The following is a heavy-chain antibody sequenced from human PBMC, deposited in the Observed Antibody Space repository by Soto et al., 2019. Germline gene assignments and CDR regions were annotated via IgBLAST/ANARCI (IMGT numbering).Heavy chain of an antibody. CDR1: GFIFRNYA. CDR3: ARSRNSAVADSFDF. D-gene: IGHD1-26*01. CDR2: ISRDGSHK. J-gene: IGHJ4*02. V-gene: IGHV3-30*04. Sequence: GGSLRLSCAASGFIFRNYAIHWVRQAPGKGLEWVAVISRDGSHKYYLDSVKGRFTISRDNSKDTVNLLMNSLRDDDSAMYYCARSRNSAVADSFDFWGKGTLVTVS.